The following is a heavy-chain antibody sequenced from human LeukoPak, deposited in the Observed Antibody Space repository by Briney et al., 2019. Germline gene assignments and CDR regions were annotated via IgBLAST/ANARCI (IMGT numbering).Heavy chain of an antibody. CDR1: GESLSGYY. CDR3: ARRRGRGYYDSSGSYPDY. V-gene: IGHV4-34*01. J-gene: IGHJ4*02. D-gene: IGHD3-22*01. Sequence: SETLSLTCAVYGESLSGYYWSWIRQPPGKGLGWIGEINHSGSTNYNPSLRSRVTMSLDTSKNQFSLNLNSVTAADTTVYYCARRRGRGYYDSSGSYPDYWGQGTLVTVSS. CDR2: INHSGST.